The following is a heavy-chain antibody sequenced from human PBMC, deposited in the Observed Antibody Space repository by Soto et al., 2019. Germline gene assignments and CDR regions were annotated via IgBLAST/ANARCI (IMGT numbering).Heavy chain of an antibody. CDR2: ISAYNGNT. CDR3: ARRTTLRFLEWLATHYYYYGMDV. J-gene: IGHJ6*02. CDR1: CYTFTSYG. D-gene: IGHD3-3*01. V-gene: IGHV1-18*04. Sequence: ASVKVSCKASCYTFTSYGISWVRQAPGEGLEWMGWISAYNGNTNYAQKLQGRVTMTTDTSTSTAYMELRSLRSDDTAVYYCARRTTLRFLEWLATHYYYYGMDVWGQGTTVTVSS.